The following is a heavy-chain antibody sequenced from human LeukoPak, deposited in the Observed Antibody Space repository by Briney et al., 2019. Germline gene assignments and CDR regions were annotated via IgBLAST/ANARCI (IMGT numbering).Heavy chain of an antibody. D-gene: IGHD1/OR15-1a*01. V-gene: IGHV3-7*01. CDR2: IKEDVSEK. J-gene: IGHJ4*02. Sequence: PEGSLRLSCAASGFTFSHYWMSWVRQAPGKGLEWVANIKEDVSEKHYVDSVKGRFTISRDNAKNSLYLQMNSLRAEDTAVYYCARNKRGDIWGQGTLVTVSS. CDR3: ARNKRGDI. CDR1: GFTFSHYW.